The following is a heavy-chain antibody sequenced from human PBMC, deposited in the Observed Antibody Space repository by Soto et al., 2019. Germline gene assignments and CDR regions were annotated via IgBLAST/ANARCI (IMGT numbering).Heavy chain of an antibody. CDR2: IYPGDSDT. J-gene: IGHJ4*02. D-gene: IGHD3-10*01. Sequence: GESLKISCKGSGYSFTSYWIGWVRQMPGKGLEWMGIIYPGDSDTRYSPSFQGQVTISADKSISTAYLQWSSLKASDTAMYYCARLPAMVRGVISESDYWGQGTLVTVSS. V-gene: IGHV5-51*01. CDR1: GYSFTSYW. CDR3: ARLPAMVRGVISESDY.